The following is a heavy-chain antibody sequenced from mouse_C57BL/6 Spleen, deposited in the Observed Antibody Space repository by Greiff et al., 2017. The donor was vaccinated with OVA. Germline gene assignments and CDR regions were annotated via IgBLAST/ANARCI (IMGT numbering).Heavy chain of an antibody. CDR2: IWSGGST. D-gene: IGHD2-1*01. J-gene: IGHJ1*03. V-gene: IGHV2-2*01. CDR3: ARGDGNYWYFDV. CDR1: GFSLTIYG. Sequence: QVQLQQSGPGLVQPSQSLSITCTVSGFSLTIYGVHWVRQSPGKGLEWLGVIWSGGSTDFNAAFISRLSISKDNSKSQVFFKMNSLQADDTAIYYCARGDGNYWYFDVWGTGTTVTVSS.